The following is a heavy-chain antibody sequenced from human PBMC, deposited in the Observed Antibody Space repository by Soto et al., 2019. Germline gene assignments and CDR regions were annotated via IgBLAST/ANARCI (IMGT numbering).Heavy chain of an antibody. Sequence: GASVKVSCKASGYTFTGYYMHWARQAPGQGLEWMGWINPNSGGTNYAQKFQGWVTMTRDTSISTAYMELSRLRSDDTAVYYCARDEYYDSSGYYYDLRYWGQGTLVTVST. CDR1: GYTFTGYY. D-gene: IGHD3-22*01. V-gene: IGHV1-2*04. J-gene: IGHJ4*02. CDR3: ARDEYYDSSGYYYDLRY. CDR2: INPNSGGT.